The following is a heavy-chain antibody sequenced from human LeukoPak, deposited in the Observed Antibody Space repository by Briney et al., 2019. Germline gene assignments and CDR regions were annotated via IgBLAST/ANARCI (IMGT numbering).Heavy chain of an antibody. CDR1: GGSIRNYY. V-gene: IGHV4-59*01. D-gene: IGHD6-13*01. CDR2: IYYSGST. Sequence: SETLSLTCTVSGGSIRNYYWSWIRQPQGKGLEWIGYIYYSGSTNYNPSLKSRVTISVDTSKNQFSLKLSSVTAADTAVYYCARVYYSSSYDYWYFDLWGRGTLVTVSS. J-gene: IGHJ2*01. CDR3: ARVYYSSSYDYWYFDL.